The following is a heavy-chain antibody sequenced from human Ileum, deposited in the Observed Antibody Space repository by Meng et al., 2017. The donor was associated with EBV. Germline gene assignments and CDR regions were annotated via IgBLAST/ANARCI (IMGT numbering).Heavy chain of an antibody. D-gene: IGHD5/OR15-5a*01. CDR1: GGSIKTDSY. V-gene: IGHV4-38-2*02. CDR2: IFHSGSA. Sequence: HREESGPGLVNPSVALSITCPGSGGSIKTDSYWGWIRQPPGKGLEWIGSIFHSGSAYYNPSLKSRVSISVHTSENYFSLNLRSVTAADTAVYYCARAPSTSSTRTFDYWGQGTLVTVSS. J-gene: IGHJ4*02. CDR3: ARAPSTSSTRTFDY.